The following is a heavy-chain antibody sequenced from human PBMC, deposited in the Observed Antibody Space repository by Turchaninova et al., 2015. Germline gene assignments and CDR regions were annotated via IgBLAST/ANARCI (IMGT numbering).Heavy chain of an antibody. CDR1: GFTLSMCG. Sequence: QVQLVESGGGVVHPGMALRLSCAASGFTLSMCGMNGVLHAPGKGLEWVATMSYDGNDKYYADSVKGRFTISRDNSKNTLNLQMNSLRPEDTAIYYCGSGVGANPLFDYWGQGTLVSVSS. CDR2: MSYDGNDK. CDR3: GSGVGANPLFDY. J-gene: IGHJ4*02. D-gene: IGHD1-26*01. V-gene: IGHV3-30*03.